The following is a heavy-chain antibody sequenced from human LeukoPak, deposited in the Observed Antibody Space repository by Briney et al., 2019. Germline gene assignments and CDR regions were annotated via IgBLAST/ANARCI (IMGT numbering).Heavy chain of an antibody. CDR1: GFIFSGYW. V-gene: IGHV3-7*01. CDR3: ASPGSVGDTGMPDY. CDR2: IKQDGSVK. D-gene: IGHD5-18*01. J-gene: IGHJ4*02. Sequence: GGSLRLSCAASGFIFSGYWMTWVRQAPGKGLEWVANIKQDGSVKYYVDSVKGRFTISRDNAKNSLYPQMNSLRAEDTAVYYCASPGSVGDTGMPDYWGQGTLVTVSS.